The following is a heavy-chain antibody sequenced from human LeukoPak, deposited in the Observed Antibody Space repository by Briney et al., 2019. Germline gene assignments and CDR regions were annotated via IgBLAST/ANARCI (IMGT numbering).Heavy chain of an antibody. CDR1: GFTFDSYA. CDR2: ISGSGKSNSP. CDR3: ARDRNYPRDQFDY. J-gene: IGHJ4*02. Sequence: GGSLRLSCLASGFTFDSYAMSWVRQAPGKGLEWVSAISGSGKSNSPWYADSVRGRFTISRDNSKNTVYLQMQNLRAEDTAVYFCARDRNYPRDQFDYWGQGTLVTVSS. D-gene: IGHD4-11*01. V-gene: IGHV3-23*01.